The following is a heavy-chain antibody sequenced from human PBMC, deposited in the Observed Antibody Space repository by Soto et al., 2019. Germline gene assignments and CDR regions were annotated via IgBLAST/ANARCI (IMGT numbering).Heavy chain of an antibody. D-gene: IGHD2-2*01. V-gene: IGHV1-18*01. Sequence: QVQLVQSGAEVKKPGASVKVSCKASGYTFTSYGISWVRQDPGQGLEWMGWISAYNGNTNYAQKLQGRVTMTTDTSTSTAYMELRSLRSEDTAVYYCARDNPFIVVVPAAIHYGMDVWGQGNTVTVSS. J-gene: IGHJ6*02. CDR1: GYTFTSYG. CDR2: ISAYNGNT. CDR3: ARDNPFIVVVPAAIHYGMDV.